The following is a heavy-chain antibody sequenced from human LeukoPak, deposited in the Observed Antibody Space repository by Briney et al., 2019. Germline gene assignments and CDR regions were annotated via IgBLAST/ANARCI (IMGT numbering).Heavy chain of an antibody. CDR3: AKDNRRHYTSGPNPDSLH. D-gene: IGHD6-19*01. CDR2: IKQDGSEK. J-gene: IGHJ4*02. Sequence: PGGSLRLSCAASGFTFSSYWMNWVRQAPEKGLEWVANIKQDGSEKYYVDSVKGRFTISRDNAKNSLYLQMNSLRVEDTAFYYCAKDNRRHYTSGPNPDSLHWGQGALVTVSS. CDR1: GFTFSSYW. V-gene: IGHV3-7*03.